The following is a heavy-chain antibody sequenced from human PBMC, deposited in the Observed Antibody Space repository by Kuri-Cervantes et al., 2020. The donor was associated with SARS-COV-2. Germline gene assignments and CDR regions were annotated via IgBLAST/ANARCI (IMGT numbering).Heavy chain of an antibody. CDR2: IRYDGSNK. J-gene: IGHJ5*02. CDR1: GFTFSSYG. D-gene: IGHD6-19*01. CDR3: AKDAEQWLVPERNWFDP. V-gene: IGHV3-30*02. Sequence: GESLKISCAASGFTFSSYGMHWVRQAPGKGLEWVAFIRYDGSNKYYADSVKGRFTISRDNSKNTLYLQMNSLRAEDTDVYYCAKDAEQWLVPERNWFDPWGQGTLVTVSS.